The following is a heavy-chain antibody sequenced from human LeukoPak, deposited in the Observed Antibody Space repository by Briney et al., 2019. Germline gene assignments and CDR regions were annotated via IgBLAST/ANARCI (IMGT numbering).Heavy chain of an antibody. CDR2: ISYGETT. CDR3: ARDSDLVEMASRSLYMDV. V-gene: IGHV4-59*01. CDR1: GGSINNYF. Sequence: SETLSLTCTVSGGSINNYFWTWIRQPPGKGLQWIGYISYGETTSYNPSLKSRVTMSLETSKNQFSLRLTSVTAADTAVYYCARDSDLVEMASRSLYMDVWGKGTTVTISS. D-gene: IGHD5-24*01. J-gene: IGHJ6*03.